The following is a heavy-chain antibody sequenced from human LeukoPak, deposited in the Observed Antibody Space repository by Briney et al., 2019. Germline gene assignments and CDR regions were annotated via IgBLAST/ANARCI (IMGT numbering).Heavy chain of an antibody. J-gene: IGHJ5*02. CDR3: AREPLDDTRGGGVGP. Sequence: SETLSLTCAVYGGSFSGYYWSWIRQPPGKGLEWIGEINHSGSTNYNPSLKSRVTISVDTSKNQFSLKLSSVTAADTAVYYCAREPLDDTRGGGVGPWGQGTLVTVSS. V-gene: IGHV4-34*01. CDR1: GGSFSGYY. CDR2: INHSGST. D-gene: IGHD3-16*01.